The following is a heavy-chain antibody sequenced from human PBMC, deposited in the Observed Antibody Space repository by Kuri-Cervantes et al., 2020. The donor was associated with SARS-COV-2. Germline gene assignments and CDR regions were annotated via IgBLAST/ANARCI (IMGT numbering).Heavy chain of an antibody. CDR2: ISYDGSNK. CDR1: GFTFSSYG. J-gene: IGHJ4*02. CDR3: ARTWIQLWLLDY. D-gene: IGHD5-18*01. Sequence: GGSLRLSCAASGFTFSSYGMHWVRQAPGKGLEWVAVISYDGSNKYYADSVKGRFTISRDNSKNTLYLQMNSLRAEDTAVYYCARTWIQLWLLDYWGQGTLVTVSS. V-gene: IGHV3-30*03.